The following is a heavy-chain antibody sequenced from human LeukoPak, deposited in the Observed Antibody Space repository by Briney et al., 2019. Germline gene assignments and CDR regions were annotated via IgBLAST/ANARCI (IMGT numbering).Heavy chain of an antibody. CDR1: GYMFSTYG. CDR2: IGTHNDNT. Sequence: ASVKVSCKASGYMFSTYGINWVRQAPGQGLEWMGWIGTHNDNTKYAEKFQGRVTMTADTSTSTAYMELRSLRADDTAVYYCARDDIEYCSPTSCGWFDPWGQGTLVTVSS. J-gene: IGHJ5*02. D-gene: IGHD2-2*01. V-gene: IGHV1-18*01. CDR3: ARDDIEYCSPTSCGWFDP.